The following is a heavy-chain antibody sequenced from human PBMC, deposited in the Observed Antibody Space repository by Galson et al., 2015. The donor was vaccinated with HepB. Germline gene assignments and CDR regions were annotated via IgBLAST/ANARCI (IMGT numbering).Heavy chain of an antibody. CDR1: GGTFSSYA. Sequence: SVKVSCKASGGTFSSYAISWVRQAPGQGLEWMGGIIPILGIANYAQKFQGRVTITADKSTSTAYMELSSLRSEDTAVYYCASSPPAEDDFWSGYYTDYYYYMDVWGKGTTVTVSS. J-gene: IGHJ6*03. CDR3: ASSPPAEDDFWSGYYTDYYYYMDV. V-gene: IGHV1-69*10. CDR2: IIPILGIA. D-gene: IGHD3-3*01.